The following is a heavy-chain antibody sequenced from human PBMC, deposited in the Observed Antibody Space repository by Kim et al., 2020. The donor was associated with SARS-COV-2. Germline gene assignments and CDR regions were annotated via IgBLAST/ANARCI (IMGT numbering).Heavy chain of an antibody. CDR1: GYIFTSYW. Sequence: GESLKISCRTSGYIFTSYWINWVRQMPGKGLEWMGRVNPHDSDTNYSPSFQGHVTISADNSVTTAYLQWSRLEASDTAMYYCAIYHGGIVSIPPALDYWGQGTLVTVSS. J-gene: IGHJ4*02. D-gene: IGHD2-21*01. CDR2: VNPHDSDT. V-gene: IGHV5-10-1*01. CDR3: AIYHGGIVSIPPALDY.